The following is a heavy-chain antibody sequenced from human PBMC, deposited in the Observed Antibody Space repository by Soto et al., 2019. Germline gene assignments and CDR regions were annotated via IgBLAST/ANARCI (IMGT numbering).Heavy chain of an antibody. Sequence: PLETLSLTCTVSGGSISSYYWSWIRQPPGKGLEWIGYIYYSGSTTYNPSLKSRVTISVDTSKNQFSLKLSSVTAADTAVYYCARQVYCSGGSRYSRPYDAFDIWGQGTMVTVSS. D-gene: IGHD2-15*01. CDR3: ARQVYCSGGSRYSRPYDAFDI. CDR1: GGSISSYY. CDR2: IYYSGST. V-gene: IGHV4-59*08. J-gene: IGHJ3*02.